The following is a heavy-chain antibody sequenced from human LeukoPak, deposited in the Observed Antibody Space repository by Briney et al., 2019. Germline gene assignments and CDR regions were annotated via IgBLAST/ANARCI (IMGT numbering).Heavy chain of an antibody. J-gene: IGHJ3*01. CDR2: INSGGSTI. Sequence: GGSLRLSCAASGFTFSDYYMTWIRQAPGKGLEWVSYINSGGSTIYYADSVKGRFTISRDNAKNSLYLQMNSLRAEDTAVYYCTCDLDRSDGLWGQGTMVTVSS. V-gene: IGHV3-11*04. CDR1: GFTFSDYY. CDR3: TCDLDRSDGL. D-gene: IGHD2-8*01.